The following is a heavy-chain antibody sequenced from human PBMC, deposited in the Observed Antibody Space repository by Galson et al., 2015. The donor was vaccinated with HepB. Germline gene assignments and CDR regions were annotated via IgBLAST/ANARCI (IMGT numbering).Heavy chain of an antibody. D-gene: IGHD3-10*01. V-gene: IGHV3-23*01. CDR3: AKDSPLWFGDYYAMDV. Sequence: SLRLSCAASGFTFINYAMSWVRQAPGRGLEWVSTISGSGGDAFYADSVKGRFTISRDNSKNTLYLQMNSLRAEDTAIYYCAKDSPLWFGDYYAMDVWGQGTTVTVSS. J-gene: IGHJ6*02. CDR2: ISGSGGDA. CDR1: GFTFINYA.